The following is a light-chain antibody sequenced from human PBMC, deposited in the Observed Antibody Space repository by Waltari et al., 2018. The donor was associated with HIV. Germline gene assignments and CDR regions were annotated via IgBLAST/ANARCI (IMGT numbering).Light chain of an antibody. J-gene: IGKJ5*01. CDR3: QQYGSSPRRPLIT. CDR2: GAS. V-gene: IGKV3-20*01. CDR1: QSVSSSY. Sequence: EIVLTQSPGTLSLSPGERATLSCRASQSVSSSYLAWYQQKPGQAPRLLIYGASSRATGIPDRFSGSGSGTDFTLTISRLEPEDFAVYYCQQYGSSPRRPLITFGQGTRLEIK.